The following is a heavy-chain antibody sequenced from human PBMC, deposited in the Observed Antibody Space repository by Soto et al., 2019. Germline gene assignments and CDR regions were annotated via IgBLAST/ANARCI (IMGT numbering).Heavy chain of an antibody. D-gene: IGHD3-3*01. V-gene: IGHV3-48*01. CDR1: GFTFSSYS. CDR2: ISSSSSTI. CDR3: ARDPTGYLRSGVFDY. Sequence: GGSLRLSCAASGFTFSSYSMNWVRQAPGKGLEWVSYISSSSSTIYYANCVKGRFTISRDNAKNSLYLQMNSLRAEDTAVYYCARDPTGYLRSGVFDYWGQGTLVTVSS. J-gene: IGHJ4*02.